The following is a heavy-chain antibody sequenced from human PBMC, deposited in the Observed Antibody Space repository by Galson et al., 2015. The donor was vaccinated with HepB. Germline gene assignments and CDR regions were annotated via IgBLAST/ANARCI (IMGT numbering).Heavy chain of an antibody. CDR1: GYTFTGYF. CDR3: ARDLDYGGVYGSTWYFDY. V-gene: IGHV1-2*06. D-gene: IGHD4-23*01. J-gene: IGHJ4*02. Sequence: SVKVSCKASGYTFTGYFVHWLRQAPGQGPEWMGRINPNSGYSNYAQKFEDRVTMTRDTSISTAYMELNSLISDDTAVYYCARDLDYGGVYGSTWYFDYWGQGTLVTVSS. CDR2: INPNSGYS.